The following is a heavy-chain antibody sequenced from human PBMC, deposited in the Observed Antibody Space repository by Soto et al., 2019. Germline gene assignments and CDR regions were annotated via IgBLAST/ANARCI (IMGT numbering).Heavy chain of an antibody. D-gene: IGHD6-13*01. V-gene: IGHV4-4*02. J-gene: IGHJ4*02. CDR3: ARYNAASGTYYFDY. CDR1: GGSVSSTYW. CDR2: IYHSGSA. Sequence: SETLSLTCAVSGGSVSSTYWWSWVRQPPGKGLEWIGEIYHSGSANYNPSLKSRVTISVDNSKNQFSLNLNSVTAADTAVYYCARYNAASGTYYFDYWGQGTLVTGSS.